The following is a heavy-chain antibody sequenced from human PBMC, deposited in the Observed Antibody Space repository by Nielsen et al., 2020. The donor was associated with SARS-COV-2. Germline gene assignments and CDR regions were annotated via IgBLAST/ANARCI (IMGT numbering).Heavy chain of an antibody. D-gene: IGHD3-16*01. CDR3: AREVGGRYYYGMDV. CDR2: INWNGGST. J-gene: IGHJ6*02. Sequence: GGSLRLSCAASGFTFDDYGMSWVRQATGKGLEWVSGINWNGGSTGYADSVKGRFTISRDNSKNTLYLQMNSLRAEDTDVYYCAREVGGRYYYGMDVWGQGTTVTVSS. V-gene: IGHV3-20*04. CDR1: GFTFDDYG.